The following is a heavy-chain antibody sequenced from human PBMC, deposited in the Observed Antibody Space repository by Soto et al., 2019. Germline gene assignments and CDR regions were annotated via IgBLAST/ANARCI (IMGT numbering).Heavy chain of an antibody. Sequence: EVQLVESGGGLVQPGGSLRLSCATSGFTFGDYWMSWVRQAPGKRLEWVANTKQDESEKYYVGSVKGRFTISRDNAKNALYLQMNSLRAEDTAVYFFVREGDSGFFSWCPGTLVTLSS. J-gene: IGHJ5*02. D-gene: IGHD6-25*01. CDR3: VREGDSGFFS. V-gene: IGHV3-7*01. CDR1: GFTFGDYW. CDR2: TKQDESEK.